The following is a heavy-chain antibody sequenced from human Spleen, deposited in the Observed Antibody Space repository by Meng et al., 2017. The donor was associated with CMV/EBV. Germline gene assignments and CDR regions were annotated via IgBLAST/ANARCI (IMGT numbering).Heavy chain of an antibody. V-gene: IGHV4-31*03. D-gene: IGHD1-14*01. CDR1: GDSISSGDYY. Sequence: CTVSGDSISSGDYYWNWIRQHPGGGLEWIGYIYHSGSTYPNPSLKSRLTISVDTSRNQFSLRLRDVTAADTAVYYRARDRNRGWFDPWGQGTLVTVSS. CDR2: IYHSGST. J-gene: IGHJ5*02. CDR3: ARDRNRGWFDP.